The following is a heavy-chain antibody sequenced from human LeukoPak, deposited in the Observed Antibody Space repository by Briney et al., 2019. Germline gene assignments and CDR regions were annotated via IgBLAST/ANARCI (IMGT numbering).Heavy chain of an antibody. D-gene: IGHD5-18*01. J-gene: IGHJ3*02. CDR3: AREEGYSYGSGAFDI. CDR2: IYYSGST. V-gene: IGHV4-59*01. Sequence: SETLSLTCTVSGGSIRSYYWSWIRQPPGKGLEWIGYIYYSGSTNYNPSLKSRVTISVDTSTNQFSLKLSSVTAADTAVYYCAREEGYSYGSGAFDIWGQGTMVAVSS. CDR1: GGSIRSYY.